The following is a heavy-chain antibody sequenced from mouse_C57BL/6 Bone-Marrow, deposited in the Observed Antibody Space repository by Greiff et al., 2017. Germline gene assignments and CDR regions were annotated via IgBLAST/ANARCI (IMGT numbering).Heavy chain of an antibody. CDR2: ISSGGSYT. CDR1: GFTFSSYG. CDR3: ARHDYGNYSH. J-gene: IGHJ2*01. Sequence: EVQVVESGGDLVKPGGSLKLSCAASGFTFSSYGMSWVRQTPDKRLEWVATISSGGSYTYYPDSVKGRFTISRDNAKNTLYLQMSSRKSEDTAMYYCARHDYGNYSHWGQGTTLTVSS. V-gene: IGHV5-6*01. D-gene: IGHD2-1*01.